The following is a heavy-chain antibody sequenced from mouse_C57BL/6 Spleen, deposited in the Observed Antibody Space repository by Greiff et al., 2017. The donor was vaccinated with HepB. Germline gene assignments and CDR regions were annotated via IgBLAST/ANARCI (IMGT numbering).Heavy chain of an antibody. J-gene: IGHJ4*01. CDR3: ARIDSSGYDYYAMDY. CDR1: GYTFTSYW. V-gene: IGHV1-69*01. CDR2: IDPSDSYT. D-gene: IGHD3-2*02. Sequence: VQLQQPGAELVMPGASVKLSCKASGYTFTSYWMHWVKQRPGQGLEWIGEIDPSDSYTNYNQKFKGKSTLTVDKSSSTAYMQLSSLTSEDSAVYYCARIDSSGYDYYAMDYWGQGTSVTVSS.